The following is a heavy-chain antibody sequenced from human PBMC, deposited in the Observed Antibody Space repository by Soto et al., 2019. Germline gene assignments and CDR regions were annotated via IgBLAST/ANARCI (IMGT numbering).Heavy chain of an antibody. J-gene: IGHJ6*02. Sequence: QVRLVESGGGLVKPGGSLRLSCAASGFIFSDYYMSWIRQAPGKGLEWVSYISSGAKTVHYADSVKGRFTVSRDNTKKSLYLYINSLRAEDTAVYVCARDILPSDHGLGWDVWGQGTTVTVSS. CDR3: ARDILPSDHGLGWDV. CDR2: ISSGAKTV. V-gene: IGHV3-11*01. D-gene: IGHD4-17*01. CDR1: GFIFSDYY.